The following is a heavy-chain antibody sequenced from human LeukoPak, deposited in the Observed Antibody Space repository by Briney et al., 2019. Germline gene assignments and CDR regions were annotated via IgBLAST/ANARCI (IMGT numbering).Heavy chain of an antibody. D-gene: IGHD3-22*01. CDR3: ARDYYDSSGYSHAFDY. Sequence: PGGSLRLSCAASGFTFSSYSMNWVRQAPGKGLEWVSSISSSSSYIYYAASVKGRFTISRDNAKNSLYLQMNSLRAEDTAVYYCARDYYDSSGYSHAFDYWGQGTLVTVSS. J-gene: IGHJ4*02. CDR1: GFTFSSYS. V-gene: IGHV3-21*01. CDR2: ISSSSSYI.